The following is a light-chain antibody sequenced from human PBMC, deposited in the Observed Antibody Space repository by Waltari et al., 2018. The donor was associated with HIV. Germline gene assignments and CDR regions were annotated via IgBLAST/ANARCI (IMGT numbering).Light chain of an antibody. CDR1: QILLHTSDNKNY. J-gene: IGKJ4*01. Sequence: IVMTQSPASLGVLLGERATIKCKSSQILLHTSDNKNYLAWYQQKLGQSPKLRMYWASTRESRVPDRFSGSGSGADFTLTINGLRTEDVATYYCQQYFGVPFTFGGGTKIDIK. V-gene: IGKV4-1*01. CDR3: QQYFGVPFT. CDR2: WAS.